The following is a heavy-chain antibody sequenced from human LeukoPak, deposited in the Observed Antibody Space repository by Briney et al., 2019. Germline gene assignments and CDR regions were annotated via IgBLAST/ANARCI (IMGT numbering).Heavy chain of an antibody. CDR2: ISYDGSKK. J-gene: IGHJ4*02. CDR1: GLTLSSYD. Sequence: PGGSLRLSCAGPGLTLSSYDMHWVRQAPGKGLEWVAVISYDGSKKYYADSVKGRFTISRDNSKNTLYLQMNSLRAEDAAVYYCAKDLGYSSGLYGFDYWGQGTLVTVSS. V-gene: IGHV3-30*18. D-gene: IGHD6-19*01. CDR3: AKDLGYSSGLYGFDY.